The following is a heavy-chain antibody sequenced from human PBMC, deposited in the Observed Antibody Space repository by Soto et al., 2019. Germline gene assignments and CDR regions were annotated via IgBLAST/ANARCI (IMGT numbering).Heavy chain of an antibody. CDR3: ARGWDYYDSSGKPYYYYYGMDV. V-gene: IGHV4-59*02. J-gene: IGHJ6*02. D-gene: IGHD3-22*01. Sequence: SETLSLTCSFSGDSVTSHYLTWIRQSPEKGLEWIGYMHYTGFSHYNPSLKSRLTISVDRSKNQFSLQLTSVTVEDTAVYYCARGWDYYDSSGKPYYYYYGMDVWGQGTTVTVSS. CDR1: GDSVTSHY. CDR2: MHYTGFS.